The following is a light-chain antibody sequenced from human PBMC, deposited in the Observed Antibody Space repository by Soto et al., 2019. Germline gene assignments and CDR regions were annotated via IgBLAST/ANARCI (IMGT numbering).Light chain of an antibody. J-gene: IGKJ1*01. CDR3: QQRSNWLGWT. Sequence: EIVLTHSPATLSLSPGERETLSCRASQSVSSYLAWYQQKPGQAPRLLIYDASNRATGIPARFSGSGSGTDFTLTISSLEPEDFAVYYCQQRSNWLGWTFGQGTKVDIK. CDR1: QSVSSY. CDR2: DAS. V-gene: IGKV3-11*01.